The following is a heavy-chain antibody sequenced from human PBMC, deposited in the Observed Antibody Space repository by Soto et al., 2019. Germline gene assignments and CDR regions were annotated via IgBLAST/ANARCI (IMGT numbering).Heavy chain of an antibody. CDR1: GFTFSSYA. J-gene: IGHJ4*02. CDR2: ISGSGGST. Sequence: PGGSLRLSCAASGFTFSSYAMSWVRQAPGKGLEWVSAISGSGGSTYYADSVKGRFTISRDNSKNTLYLQMNSLRAEDTAVYYCAKFSRAYSSGWYYDYWGQGTLVTVSS. V-gene: IGHV3-23*01. CDR3: AKFSRAYSSGWYYDY. D-gene: IGHD6-19*01.